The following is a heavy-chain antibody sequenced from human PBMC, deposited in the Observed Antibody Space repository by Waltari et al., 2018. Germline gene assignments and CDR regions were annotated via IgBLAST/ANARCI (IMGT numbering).Heavy chain of an antibody. CDR2: IYHSGST. V-gene: IGHV4-38-2*01. CDR1: GYSISSGYY. CDR3: ASPEGSGSIQGGDAFDI. Sequence: QVQLQESGPGLVKPSETLSLTCAVSGYSISSGYYWGWMRQPPGKGLDWIGSIYHSGSTYYNPSLKSRVTISVDTSKNQFSLKLSSVTAADTAVYYCASPEGSGSIQGGDAFDIWGQGTMVTVSS. J-gene: IGHJ3*02. D-gene: IGHD1-26*01.